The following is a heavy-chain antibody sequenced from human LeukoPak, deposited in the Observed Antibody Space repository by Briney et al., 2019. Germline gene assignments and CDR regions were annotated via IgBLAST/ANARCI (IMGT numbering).Heavy chain of an antibody. CDR2: INPNSGDT. Sequence: ASVKVSCKTSGYTFTGYYMHWVRQAPGQGLEWMGRINPNSGDTNYAQKLQGRVTMTTDTSTSTAYMELRSLRSDDTAVYYCARHIVVVPAATGSRNYYYYGMDVWGQGTTVTVSS. CDR3: ARHIVVVPAATGSRNYYYYGMDV. D-gene: IGHD2-2*01. V-gene: IGHV1-2*06. J-gene: IGHJ6*02. CDR1: GYTFTGYY.